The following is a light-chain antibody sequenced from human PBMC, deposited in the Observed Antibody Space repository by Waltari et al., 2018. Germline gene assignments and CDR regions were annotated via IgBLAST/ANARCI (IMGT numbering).Light chain of an antibody. CDR2: KAS. Sequence: DIVMTQSPSTLSASVGDRVTITCRASQSIGYWLAWYQQKPGKAPKLLIQKASSLQGGIPSRFGGSGSGTEFTLTISSLQPDDSATYHCQQYSSESYTFGQGTKLEIK. CDR1: QSIGYW. J-gene: IGKJ2*01. CDR3: QQYSSESYT. V-gene: IGKV1-5*03.